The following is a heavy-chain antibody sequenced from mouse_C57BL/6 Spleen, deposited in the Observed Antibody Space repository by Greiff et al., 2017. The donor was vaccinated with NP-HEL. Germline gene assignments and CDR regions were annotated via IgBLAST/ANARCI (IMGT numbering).Heavy chain of an antibody. CDR1: GYTFTEYT. V-gene: IGHV1-62-2*01. J-gene: IGHJ4*01. CDR3: ARHEGARFITTVVATEGYAMDD. Sequence: VQGVESGAELVKPGASVKLSCKASGYTFTEYTIHWVKQRPGQGLEWIGWFYPGSGSIKYNEKFKDKATLTADKSSSTVYMELSRLTSEDSAVYFCARHEGARFITTVVATEGYAMDDWGKGTSVTVSS. CDR2: FYPGSGSI. D-gene: IGHD1-1*01.